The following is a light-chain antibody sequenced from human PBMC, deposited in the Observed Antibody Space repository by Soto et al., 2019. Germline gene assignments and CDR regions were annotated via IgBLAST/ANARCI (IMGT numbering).Light chain of an antibody. CDR2: SAS. CDR1: QGVSKY. CDR3: QKYNNAPLT. Sequence: DVRMTQSPSSLSASVGDRVTITCRASQGVSKYLAWYQQKPGKVPKLLIYSASTLQSGVPSRFSGSGSGTDFILTISSLQPEDVATYYCQKYNNAPLTFGGGTKVEIK. V-gene: IGKV1-27*01. J-gene: IGKJ4*01.